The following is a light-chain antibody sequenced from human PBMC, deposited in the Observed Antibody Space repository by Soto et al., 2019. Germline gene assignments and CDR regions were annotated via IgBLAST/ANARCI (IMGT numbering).Light chain of an antibody. V-gene: IGKV1-5*03. Sequence: DIRMTQSPSTLSASVRDRVTITCRASQTIDSWLAWYQQKPGKAPKILIYKASNLESGVPSRFSGTGSGTEFTLTISSLQPDDFATYYCQQYHSYPWTFGQGTKLEIK. CDR3: QQYHSYPWT. J-gene: IGKJ2*01. CDR1: QTIDSW. CDR2: KAS.